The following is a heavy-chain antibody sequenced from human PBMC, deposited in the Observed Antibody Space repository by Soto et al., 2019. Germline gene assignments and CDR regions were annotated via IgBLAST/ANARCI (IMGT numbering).Heavy chain of an antibody. Sequence: QVQLQESGPGLVKPSETLSLTCTVSGGSISSYYWSWIRQPPGKGLEWIGYIYYSGSTNYNPSLTSRVTISVDTSKNQFSLKLSSVTAADTAVYYCAREGGGSGSYYSRHWFDPWGQGTLVTVSS. CDR3: AREGGGSGSYYSRHWFDP. J-gene: IGHJ5*02. V-gene: IGHV4-59*01. D-gene: IGHD3-10*01. CDR1: GGSISSYY. CDR2: IYYSGST.